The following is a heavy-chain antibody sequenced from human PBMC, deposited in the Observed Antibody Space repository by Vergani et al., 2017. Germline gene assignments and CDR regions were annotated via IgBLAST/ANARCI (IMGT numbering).Heavy chain of an antibody. V-gene: IGHV3-48*01. CDR3: ARDPRRCSGGSCYYFDY. J-gene: IGHJ4*02. CDR2: ISSSSSTI. Sequence: EVQLVESGGGLVQPGGSLRLSCAASGFTFSSYSMNWVRQAPGKGLAWVSYISSSSSTIYYADSVKGRFTISRDNAKNSLYLQMNSLRAEDTAVYYCARDPRRCSGGSCYYFDYWGQGTLVTVSS. CDR1: GFTFSSYS. D-gene: IGHD2-15*01.